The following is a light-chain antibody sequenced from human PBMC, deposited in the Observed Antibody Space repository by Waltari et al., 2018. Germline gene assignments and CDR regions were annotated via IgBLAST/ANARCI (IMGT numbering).Light chain of an antibody. Sequence: QLVLTHSPSASASLGASVKLTCTLSSRPSTYAIAWPQQQPGKGPRYLMKVDSNGGHFKGDGIPDRFSGSSSGTERYLTISSLQSDDEADYYCQTWVTGIRVVFGGGTKLTVL. CDR1: SRPSTYA. CDR3: QTWVTGIRVV. J-gene: IGLJ2*01. CDR2: VDSNGGH. V-gene: IGLV4-69*02.